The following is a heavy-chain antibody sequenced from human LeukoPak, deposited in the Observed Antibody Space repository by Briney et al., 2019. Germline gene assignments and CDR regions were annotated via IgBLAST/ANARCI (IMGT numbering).Heavy chain of an antibody. V-gene: IGHV3-23*01. CDR1: GFTFSSYA. D-gene: IGHD3-10*02. J-gene: IGHJ4*02. CDR3: AKVRTPAYVMN. CDR2: ISGSGGST. Sequence: GGSLRLSCAASGFTFSSYAMSWVRQAPGKGLEWVSAISGSGGSTYYADSVKGRFTISRDNSKNTVYLQMNSLRAEDTAVHYCAKVRTPAYVMNWGQGALVTVSS.